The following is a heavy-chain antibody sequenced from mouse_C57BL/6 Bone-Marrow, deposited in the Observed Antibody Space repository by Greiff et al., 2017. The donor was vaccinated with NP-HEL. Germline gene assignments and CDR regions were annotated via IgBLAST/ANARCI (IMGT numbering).Heavy chain of an antibody. CDR3: AKIPGYDFPIMDY. Sequence: QVQLQQSGPGLVQPSQSLSITCTVSGFSLTSYGVHWVRQSPGKGLEWLGVIWRGGSTDYNAAFMSRLSITKDNYKSQVFFKMNSLQADDTAIYYCAKIPGYDFPIMDYWGQGTSVTVSS. J-gene: IGHJ4*01. V-gene: IGHV2-5*01. D-gene: IGHD2-4*01. CDR2: IWRGGST. CDR1: GFSLTSYG.